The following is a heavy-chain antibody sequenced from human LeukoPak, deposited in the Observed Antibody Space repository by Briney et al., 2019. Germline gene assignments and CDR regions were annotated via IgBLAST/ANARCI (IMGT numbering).Heavy chain of an antibody. J-gene: IGHJ4*02. V-gene: IGHV1-18*01. Sequence: ASVKVSCKASGFTFSTNAISWVRQAPGQGLEWMGCISTDNGNTNYAQKFQGRVTMTTDTSTSTAYMEVRSLRSDDSAVYYCARDRMGYDFWTNYWGQGTLVTVSS. CDR3: ARDRMGYDFWTNY. CDR2: ISTDNGNT. CDR1: GFTFSTNA. D-gene: IGHD3-3*01.